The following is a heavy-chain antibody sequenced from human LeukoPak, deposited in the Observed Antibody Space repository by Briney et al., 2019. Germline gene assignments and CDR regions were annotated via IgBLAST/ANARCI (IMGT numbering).Heavy chain of an antibody. J-gene: IGHJ4*02. CDR1: GGTFSSYA. D-gene: IGHD5-18*01. Sequence: WASVKVSCKASGGTFSSYAISWVRQAPGQGLEWMGRIIPILGIANYAQKFQGRVTITADKSTSTAYTELSSLRSEDTAVYYCARDRNTASDFDYWGQGTLVTVSS. V-gene: IGHV1-69*04. CDR2: IIPILGIA. CDR3: ARDRNTASDFDY.